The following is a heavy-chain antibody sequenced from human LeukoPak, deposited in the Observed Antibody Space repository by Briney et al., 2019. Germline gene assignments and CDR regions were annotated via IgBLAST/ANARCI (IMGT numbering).Heavy chain of an antibody. CDR1: GGTFSSYA. D-gene: IGHD2-2*01. CDR2: IIPIFGTA. V-gene: IGHV1-69*05. J-gene: IGHJ3*02. Sequence: GSSVKVSCKASGGTFSSYAISWVRQAPGQGLEWMGGIIPIFGTANYAQKFQGRVTITTDESTSTAYMELSSLRSEDTAVYYCARGRWGPFTAAPWHVFDIWGQGTMVTVSS. CDR3: ARGRWGPFTAAPWHVFDI.